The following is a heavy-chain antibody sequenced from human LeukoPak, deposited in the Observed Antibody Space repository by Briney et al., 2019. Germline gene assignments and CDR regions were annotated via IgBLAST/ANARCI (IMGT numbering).Heavy chain of an antibody. CDR1: GFTFSSYA. J-gene: IGHJ3*02. CDR2: ISGSGGST. CDR3: AKVDIVAPGAFDI. V-gene: IGHV3-23*01. D-gene: IGHD5-12*01. Sequence: PGGSLRLSCAASGFTFSSYAMSWVRQAPGKGLEWVSAISGSGGSTYYADSVKGRFTISRDNSKNTLYLQMDSLRAEDTAVYYCAKVDIVAPGAFDIWGQGTMVTVSS.